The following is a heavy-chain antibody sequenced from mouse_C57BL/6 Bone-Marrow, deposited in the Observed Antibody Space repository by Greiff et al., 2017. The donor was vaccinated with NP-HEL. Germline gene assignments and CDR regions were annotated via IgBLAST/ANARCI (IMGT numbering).Heavy chain of an antibody. V-gene: IGHV1-5*01. CDR2: IYPGNSDT. D-gene: IGHD1-1*01. CDR1: GYTFTSYW. CDR3: TSATVVARYYFDY. Sequence: EVQLQQSGTVLARPGASVKMSCKTSGYTFTSYWMHWVKQRPGQGLEWIGAIYPGNSDTSYNQKFKGKAKLTAVTSASTAYMELSSLTNEDSAVYYCTSATVVARYYFDYWGQGTTLTVSS. J-gene: IGHJ2*01.